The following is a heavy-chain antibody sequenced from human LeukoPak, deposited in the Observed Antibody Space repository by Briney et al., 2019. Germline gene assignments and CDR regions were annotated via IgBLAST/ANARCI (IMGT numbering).Heavy chain of an antibody. CDR1: GGSFSGYY. CDR2: INYSGST. Sequence: SETLSLTCGVYGGSFSGYYWSWIRQPPGKGLEWIGEINYSGSTNYNPSLKSRVTISVDTSKKQFSLRLSSVTAADTAVYYCARGRTVRGVIKFYYYMDIWGKGTTVTVSS. V-gene: IGHV4-34*01. CDR3: ARGRTVRGVIKFYYYMDI. D-gene: IGHD3-10*01. J-gene: IGHJ6*03.